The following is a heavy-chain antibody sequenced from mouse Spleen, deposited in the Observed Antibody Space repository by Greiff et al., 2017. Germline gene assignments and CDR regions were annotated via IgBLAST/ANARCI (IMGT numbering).Heavy chain of an antibody. CDR3: AASLLRLRNYFDY. Sequence: EVKLVESGGGLVQPGGSLKLSCAASGFTFSSYGMSWVRQTPDKRLELVATINSNGGSTYYPDSVKGRFTISRDNAKNILYLQMSSLRSEDTAMYYCAASLLRLRNYFDYWGQGTTLTVSS. D-gene: IGHD1-2*01. CDR1: GFTFSSYG. V-gene: IGHV5-6-3*01. CDR2: INSNGGST. J-gene: IGHJ2*01.